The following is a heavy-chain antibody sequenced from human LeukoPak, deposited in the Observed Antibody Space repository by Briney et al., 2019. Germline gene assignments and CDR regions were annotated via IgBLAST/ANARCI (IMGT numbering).Heavy chain of an antibody. J-gene: IGHJ4*02. D-gene: IGHD6-19*01. V-gene: IGHV3-21*01. Sequence: PGGSLRLSCAASGFTFSSYSMNWVRQAPGKGLEWVSSISSSSSYIYYADSVKGRFTISRDNAKNSLYLQMNSLRAEDTAVYYCARSAIIAVAGTGDYFDYWGQGTLVTVSS. CDR3: ARSAIIAVAGTGDYFDY. CDR2: ISSSSSYI. CDR1: GFTFSSYS.